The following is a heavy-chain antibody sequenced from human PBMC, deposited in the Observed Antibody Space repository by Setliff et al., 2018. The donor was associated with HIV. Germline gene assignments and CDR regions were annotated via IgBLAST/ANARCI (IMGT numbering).Heavy chain of an antibody. D-gene: IGHD3-3*01. CDR1: GGSFSGYY. Sequence: PSETLSLTCGVYGGSFSGYYWSWIRQPPGKGLEWIGEINDSGSTNYNPSLKSRVTISVDTSKNQFSLRLSSVTAADTAVYYCARGYYDFWSGPFKYYYYYMDVWGKGTTVTVSS. CDR2: INDSGST. J-gene: IGHJ6*03. CDR3: ARGYYDFWSGPFKYYYYYMDV. V-gene: IGHV4-34*01.